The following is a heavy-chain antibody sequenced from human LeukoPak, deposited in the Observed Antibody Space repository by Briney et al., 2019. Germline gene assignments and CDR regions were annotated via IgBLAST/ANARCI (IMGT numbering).Heavy chain of an antibody. CDR2: MNPNSGNT. V-gene: IGHV1-8*03. D-gene: IGHD2-15*01. CDR1: GYTFTSYD. J-gene: IGHJ3*02. Sequence: VASVKVSCKASGYTFTSYDINWVRQATGQGLEWMGWMNPNSGNTGYAQKFQGRVTITRNTSISTAYMELSRLRSDDTAVYYCARPVVGSPDAFDIWGQGTMVTVSS. CDR3: ARPVVGSPDAFDI.